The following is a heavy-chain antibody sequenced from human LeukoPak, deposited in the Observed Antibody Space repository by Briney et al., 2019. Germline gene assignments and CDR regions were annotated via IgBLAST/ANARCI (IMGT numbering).Heavy chain of an antibody. J-gene: IGHJ4*02. D-gene: IGHD3-9*01. CDR3: AKDCFGYYDILTGFSL. V-gene: IGHV3-11*01. Sequence: GSLRLSCAASGFTFSDYYMSWIRQAPGKGLEWVSYISSSGSTIYYVDSVKGRFTISRDNAKNSLYLQMNSLRAEDTAVYYCAKDCFGYYDILTGFSLWGQGTLVTVSS. CDR2: ISSSGSTI. CDR1: GFTFSDYY.